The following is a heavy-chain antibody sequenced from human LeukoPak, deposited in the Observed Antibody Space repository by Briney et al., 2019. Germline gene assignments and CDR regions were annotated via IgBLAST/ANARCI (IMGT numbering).Heavy chain of an antibody. J-gene: IGHJ4*02. CDR1: GFTFDDYG. Sequence: GGSLRLSCAASGFTFDDYGMSSVRQAPGKGLEWVSGINWNGGSTGYADSVKGRFTISRENSKNTLYLQMNSLRAEDTAVYYCAKDFMGYCSSTSCYSWVFDYWGQGTLVTVSS. CDR3: AKDFMGYCSSTSCYSWVFDY. V-gene: IGHV3-20*04. CDR2: INWNGGST. D-gene: IGHD2-2*02.